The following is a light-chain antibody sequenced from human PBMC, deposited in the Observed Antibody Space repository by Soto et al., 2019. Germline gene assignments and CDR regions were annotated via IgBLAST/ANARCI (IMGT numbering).Light chain of an antibody. V-gene: IGKV2-30*01. CDR1: QSLIYSDGNTF. CDR3: MQGTHWPPTYT. Sequence: DVVMTQSPLSLPVTLGQPASISCRSTQSLIYSDGNTFLNWFQQRPGQSPRRLIYKVSNRDSGVPDRFSGSESGTNFTLKISRVEAEDVAVYYCMQGTHWPPTYTFGQGTKLEIK. CDR2: KVS. J-gene: IGKJ2*01.